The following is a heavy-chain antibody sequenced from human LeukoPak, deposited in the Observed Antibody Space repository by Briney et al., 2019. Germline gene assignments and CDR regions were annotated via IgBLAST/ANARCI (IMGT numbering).Heavy chain of an antibody. J-gene: IGHJ4*02. CDR3: AREGGSYGRPFDY. CDR2: IIPIFGTA. CDR1: GGTFSSYA. D-gene: IGHD1-26*01. V-gene: IGHV1-69*05. Sequence: GASVKVSCKASGGTFSSYAISWVRQAPGQGLEWMGGIIPIFGTANYAQKFQGRVTITTDESTSTAYMKLSSLRSEDTAVYYCAREGGSYGRPFDYWGQGTLVTVSS.